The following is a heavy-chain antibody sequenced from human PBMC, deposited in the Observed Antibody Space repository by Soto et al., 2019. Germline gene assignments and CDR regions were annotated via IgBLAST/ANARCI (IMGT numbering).Heavy chain of an antibody. CDR3: AKDRRAGGNYGFYSDF. CDR2: SSATGAGT. CDR1: GFTFSSYG. V-gene: IGHV3-23*01. J-gene: IGHJ4*02. Sequence: GGSLRLSCAASGFTFSSYGMTWVRQAPGKGLKWVSFSSATGAGTYYADSVKGRFTISRDNSKNTLYLPMTSLRADDTAFYYCAKDRRAGGNYGFYSDFWGQGALGTVS. D-gene: IGHD1-7*01.